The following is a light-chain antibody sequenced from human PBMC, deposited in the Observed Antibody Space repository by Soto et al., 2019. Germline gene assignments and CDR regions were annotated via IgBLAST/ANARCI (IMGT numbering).Light chain of an antibody. CDR3: LQYGMPRWT. Sequence: EIALTQSPGTLSLSPGERATLSCRASQSVTANYLAWYQQKPGQAPRLLIYAASIGATGIPDRFSGSGSGTDFTLTISRLEPEDFAVYYCLQYGMPRWTFGQGTKVEIK. V-gene: IGKV3-20*01. CDR1: QSVTANY. J-gene: IGKJ1*01. CDR2: AAS.